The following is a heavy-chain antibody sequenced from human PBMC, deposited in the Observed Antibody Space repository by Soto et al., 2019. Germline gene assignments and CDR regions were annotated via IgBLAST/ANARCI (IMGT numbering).Heavy chain of an antibody. V-gene: IGHV1-18*01. Sequence: ASVKVSCKASGYTFTSYGISWVRQAPGQGLEWMGWISAYNGNTNYAQKLQGRVTMTTDTSTSTAYMDPVDTATYYCARNRYNWKDRSFDYWGQGTLVTVSS. CDR1: GYTFTSYG. CDR2: ISAYNGNT. J-gene: IGHJ4*02. D-gene: IGHD1-20*01. CDR3: NWKDRSFDY.